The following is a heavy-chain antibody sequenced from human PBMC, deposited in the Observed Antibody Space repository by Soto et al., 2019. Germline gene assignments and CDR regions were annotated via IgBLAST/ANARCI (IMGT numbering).Heavy chain of an antibody. D-gene: IGHD2-15*01. CDR3: ARDREVAFDY. CDR1: GFTFSSYA. CDR2: ISYDGSNK. J-gene: IGHJ4*02. Sequence: QVQLVESGGGVVQPGRSLRLSCAASGFTFSSYAMHWVRQAPGKGLEWVAVISYDGSNKYYADSVKGRFTISRDNSKNTLYLQMTSLRAEDTAVYYCARDREVAFDYWGQGTLVTVSS. V-gene: IGHV3-30-3*01.